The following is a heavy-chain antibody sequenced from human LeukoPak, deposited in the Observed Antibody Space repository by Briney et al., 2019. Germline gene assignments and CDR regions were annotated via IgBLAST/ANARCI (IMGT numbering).Heavy chain of an antibody. Sequence: NPSETLSLTCAVSGGSISSGGYSWSWIRQPPGKGLEWIGYIYHSGSTYYNPSLKSRVTISVDRSKNQFSLKLSSVTAADTAVYYCARARYDSSGATDAFDIWGQGTMVTVSS. D-gene: IGHD3-22*01. CDR2: IYHSGST. CDR1: GGSISSGGYS. J-gene: IGHJ3*02. V-gene: IGHV4-30-2*01. CDR3: ARARYDSSGATDAFDI.